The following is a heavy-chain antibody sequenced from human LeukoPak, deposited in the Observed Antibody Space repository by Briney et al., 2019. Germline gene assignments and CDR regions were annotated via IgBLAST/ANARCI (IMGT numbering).Heavy chain of an antibody. CDR2: IYYTGTT. Sequence: SETLSLTCTVSGGSISSSTYYWGWIRQPPGQGLEWIGAIYYTGTTYCSPSLRSRVTISVDTSKNHFSLNLSSVTAADTALYYCASAPRQGSIGGLDYWGQGTLVTVSS. CDR1: GGSISSSTYY. V-gene: IGHV4-39*02. J-gene: IGHJ4*02. D-gene: IGHD3-16*01. CDR3: ASAPRQGSIGGLDY.